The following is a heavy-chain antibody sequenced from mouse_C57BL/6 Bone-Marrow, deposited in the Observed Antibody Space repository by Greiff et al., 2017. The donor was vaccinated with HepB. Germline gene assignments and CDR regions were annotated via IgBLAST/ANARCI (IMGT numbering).Heavy chain of an antibody. CDR2: ISYDGSN. CDR3: AREEGLTGTDFDY. D-gene: IGHD4-1*01. J-gene: IGHJ2*01. Sequence: EVKLMESGPGLVKPSQSLSLTCSVTGYSITSGYYWNWIRQFPGNKLEWMGYISYDGSNNYNQSLKNRISITRDTSKNQFFLKLNSVTTEDTATYYCAREEGLTGTDFDYWGQGTTLTVSS. V-gene: IGHV3-6*01. CDR1: GYSITSGYY.